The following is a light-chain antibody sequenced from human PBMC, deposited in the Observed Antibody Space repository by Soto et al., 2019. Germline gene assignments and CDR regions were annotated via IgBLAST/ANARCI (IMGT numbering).Light chain of an antibody. CDR3: QQSYITPTT. J-gene: IGKJ1*01. CDR2: AAS. CDR1: QSVTSY. V-gene: IGKV1-8*01. Sequence: FRMTRSPSQLSATTSKRGTIIGCASQSVTSYLAWYQQKPGKAPKLLIYAASTLPSRVRSRFSGSGSGTGFNLLFRSLHPGDTATYFCQQSYITPTTFGQGTKV.